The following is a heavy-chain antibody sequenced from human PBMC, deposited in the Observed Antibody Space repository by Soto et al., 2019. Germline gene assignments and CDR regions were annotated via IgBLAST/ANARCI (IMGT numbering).Heavy chain of an antibody. Sequence: QVQLQESGPGLVKPSQTLSLTCTVSGGCINSDGYYWSWSRQHQGKGLEFIGYIYYSGTTDYNPSLRGRVSISIDTSKNQFSMKLSSVTAADTAVYYCARDRGLRLDFAHWGQGTLATVSS. CDR1: GGCINSDGYY. CDR2: IYYSGTT. V-gene: IGHV4-31*03. D-gene: IGHD4-17*01. CDR3: ARDRGLRLDFAH. J-gene: IGHJ4*02.